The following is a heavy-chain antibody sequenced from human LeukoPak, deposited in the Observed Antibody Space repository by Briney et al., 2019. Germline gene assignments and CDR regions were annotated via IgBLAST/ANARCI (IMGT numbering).Heavy chain of an antibody. V-gene: IGHV3-30*03. CDR1: GFTFSNYG. CDR2: IIYDGTNK. CDR3: AREASIVVRCSDY. D-gene: IGHD6-6*01. Sequence: GGSLRLSCAASGFTFSNYGMHWVRQAPGKGLEWVSDIIYDGTNKYYADSVKGRFTISRDNSKNTLYLQMNSLRAEDTAVYYCAREASIVVRCSDYWGQGTLVTVSS. J-gene: IGHJ4*02.